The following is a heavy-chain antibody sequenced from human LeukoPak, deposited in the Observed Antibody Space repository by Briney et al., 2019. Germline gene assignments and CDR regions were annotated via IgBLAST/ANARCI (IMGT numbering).Heavy chain of an antibody. Sequence: PGGSLRLSCAASGFTFSNAWMSWVRQAPGKGLEWVGRIKSKTDGGTTDYAAPVKGRFTISRDDSKNTLYLQMNSLKTEDTAVYYCTTCPLYDFWSGYYHQYFQHWGQGTLVTVSS. CDR1: GFTFSNAW. CDR3: TTCPLYDFWSGYYHQYFQH. J-gene: IGHJ1*01. CDR2: IKSKTDGGTT. D-gene: IGHD3-3*01. V-gene: IGHV3-15*01.